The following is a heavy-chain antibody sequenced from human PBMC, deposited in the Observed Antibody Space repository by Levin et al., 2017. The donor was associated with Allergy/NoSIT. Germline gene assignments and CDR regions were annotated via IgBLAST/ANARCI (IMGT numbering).Heavy chain of an antibody. D-gene: IGHD3-22*01. V-gene: IGHV3-53*01. Sequence: GESLKISCAASGFTVSNNYMSWVRQAPGKGLEWVSVIYSGGSTYYADSVKGRFTISRDNSKNTLYLQMNSLRAEDTAVYYCARANTYYRWPAFDYWGQGTLVTVSS. CDR2: IYSGGST. CDR3: ARANTYYRWPAFDY. CDR1: GFTVSNNY. J-gene: IGHJ4*02.